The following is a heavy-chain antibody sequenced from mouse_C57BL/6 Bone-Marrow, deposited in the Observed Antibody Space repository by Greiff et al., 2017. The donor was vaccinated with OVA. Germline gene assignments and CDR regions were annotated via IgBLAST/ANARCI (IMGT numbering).Heavy chain of an antibody. V-gene: IGHV2-5*01. CDR2: IWRGGST. CDR3: ASHYYGSSYGFAY. Sequence: VKLMESGPGLVQPSQSLSITCTVSGFSLTSYGVHWVRQSPGKGLEWLGVIWRGGSTDYNAAFMSRLSITKDNSKSQVFFKMNSLQADDTAIYYCASHYYGSSYGFAYWGQGTLVTVSA. D-gene: IGHD1-1*01. J-gene: IGHJ3*01. CDR1: GFSLTSYG.